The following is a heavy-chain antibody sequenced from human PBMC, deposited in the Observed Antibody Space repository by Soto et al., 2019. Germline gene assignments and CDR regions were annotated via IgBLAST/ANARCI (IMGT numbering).Heavy chain of an antibody. V-gene: IGHV4-34*01. CDR1: GGSFSGYY. CDR3: ARGWGIAVAVVRLYAFDI. J-gene: IGHJ3*02. CDR2: INHSGST. Sequence: SETLSLTCAVYGGSFSGYYWSWIRQPPGKGLEWIGEINHSGSTNYNPSLKSRVTISVDTSKNQFSLKLSSVTAADTAVYYCARGWGIAVAVVRLYAFDIWGQGTMVTVSS. D-gene: IGHD6-19*01.